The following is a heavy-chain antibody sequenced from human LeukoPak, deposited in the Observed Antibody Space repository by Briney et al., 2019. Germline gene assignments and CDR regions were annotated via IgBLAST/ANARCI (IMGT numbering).Heavy chain of an antibody. D-gene: IGHD5-24*01. V-gene: IGHV3-43*02. Sequence: GGSLRLSCAASAFAFDDYVMHWVRQVPGKGLEWVSLISGDGGDTYYADSVRGRFTISRDNSKNTLFLQMNSVRAEDTAIYYCARTFVSGDGYKVGYFDYWGQGTLVTVSS. CDR1: AFAFDDYV. J-gene: IGHJ4*02. CDR2: ISGDGGDT. CDR3: ARTFVSGDGYKVGYFDY.